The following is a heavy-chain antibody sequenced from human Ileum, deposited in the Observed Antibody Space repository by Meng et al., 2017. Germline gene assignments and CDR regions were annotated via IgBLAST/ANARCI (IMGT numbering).Heavy chain of an antibody. J-gene: IGHJ5*01. D-gene: IGHD2-2*01. CDR2: SYHSGSP. Sequence: QAPLHECGPRMVKPPVTLPPSDAVSGGAISSSNWRNWVRQAPGKGLEWIGESYHSGSPNYNPSLKSRVPISVDKSQNRFSLKLNSVTAADTAVYYCARVVGGPASMSGWFDPWGQGTLVTVSS. V-gene: IGHV4-4*03. CDR1: GGAISSSNW. CDR3: ARVVGGPASMSGWFDP.